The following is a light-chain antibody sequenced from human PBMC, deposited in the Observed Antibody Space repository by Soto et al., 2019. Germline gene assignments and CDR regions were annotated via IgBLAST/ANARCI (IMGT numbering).Light chain of an antibody. CDR2: GAS. J-gene: IGKJ1*01. Sequence: EIVMTQSPATLSVSPGERATLSCRASQSVSSNLAWYQHKPGQAPRLLIYGASTRATGIPARFSGSGSGTEFSLTISSLQSEDFAVYYCQQSNNWPPWTFGQGTKVEIK. CDR3: QQSNNWPPWT. CDR1: QSVSSN. V-gene: IGKV3-15*01.